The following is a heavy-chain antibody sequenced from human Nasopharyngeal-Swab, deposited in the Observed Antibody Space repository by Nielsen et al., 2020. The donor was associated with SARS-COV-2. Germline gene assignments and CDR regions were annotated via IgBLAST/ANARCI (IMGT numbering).Heavy chain of an antibody. J-gene: IGHJ6*03. CDR2: INPNSGGT. CDR3: ARGYSGYDLYYYYYMDV. D-gene: IGHD5-12*01. Sequence: ASVKVSCKASGYTFTGYYMHWVRQAPGQGLEWMGRINPNSGGTNYAQKFQGRVTMTRDTSISTAYTELSRLGSDDTAVYYCARGYSGYDLYYYYYMDVWGKGTTVTVSS. V-gene: IGHV1-2*06. CDR1: GYTFTGYY.